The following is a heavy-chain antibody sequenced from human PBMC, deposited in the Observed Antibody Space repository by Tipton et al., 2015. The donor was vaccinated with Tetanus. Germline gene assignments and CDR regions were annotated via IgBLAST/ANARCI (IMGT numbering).Heavy chain of an antibody. CDR3: ARHESGFFTPFDY. J-gene: IGHJ4*02. Sequence: TLSLTCTVSGGSIRGSTFYWGWIRQPPGKGLEWIGSIYESGDTYYIPSLKSRVTISVDTSKNQFSLNLNSMAAADTGVYYCARHESGFFTPFDYWGQGNLVTVSS. D-gene: IGHD3-3*01. CDR2: IYESGDT. CDR1: GGSIRGSTFY. V-gene: IGHV4-39*01.